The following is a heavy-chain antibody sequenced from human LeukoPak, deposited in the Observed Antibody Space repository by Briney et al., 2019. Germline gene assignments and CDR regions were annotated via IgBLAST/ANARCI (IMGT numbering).Heavy chain of an antibody. Sequence: GSLRLSCAASGFAFSSFAMSWVRPAPGKGLEWVSGISASGGSTYYADSVKGRFTISRDNSKNTLYLQMNSLRAEDTAVYYCAKLPAGIYWYFDLWGRGTLVTVSS. J-gene: IGHJ2*01. CDR2: ISASGGST. CDR3: AKLPAGIYWYFDL. V-gene: IGHV3-23*01. D-gene: IGHD2-2*01. CDR1: GFAFSSFA.